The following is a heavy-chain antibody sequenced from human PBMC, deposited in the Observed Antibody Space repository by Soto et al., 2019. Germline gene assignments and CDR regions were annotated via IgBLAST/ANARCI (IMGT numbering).Heavy chain of an antibody. Sequence: QVPLVESGGGVVQPGRSLRLSCAASGFTFSSYAMHWVRQAPGKGLEWVAVISYDGSNKYYADSVKGRFTISRDNSKNTLYLQMNSLRAEDTAVYYCARDLGTGYSSGFPAPFDYWGQGTLVTVSS. D-gene: IGHD6-19*01. J-gene: IGHJ4*02. CDR3: ARDLGTGYSSGFPAPFDY. V-gene: IGHV3-30-3*01. CDR1: GFTFSSYA. CDR2: ISYDGSNK.